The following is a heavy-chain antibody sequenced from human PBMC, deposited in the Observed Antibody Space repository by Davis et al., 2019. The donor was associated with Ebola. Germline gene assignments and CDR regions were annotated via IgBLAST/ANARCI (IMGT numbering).Heavy chain of an antibody. V-gene: IGHV1-69*13. J-gene: IGHJ4*02. CDR2: IIPIFGTA. Sequence: SVKVSCKASGGTFSSYAISWVRQAPGQGLEWMGGIIPIFGTANYAQKFQGRVTIPADESTSTAYMEQSSLRSDDTAVYYCARGPWCSGGSCYPGGHYYFDYWGQGTLVTVSS. D-gene: IGHD2-15*01. CDR3: ARGPWCSGGSCYPGGHYYFDY. CDR1: GGTFSSYA.